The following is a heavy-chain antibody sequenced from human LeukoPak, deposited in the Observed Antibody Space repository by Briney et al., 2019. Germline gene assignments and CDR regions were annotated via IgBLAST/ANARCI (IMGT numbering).Heavy chain of an antibody. V-gene: IGHV3-30*19. CDR1: GYSLTKYW. Sequence: GESLQISCKTSGYSLTKYWIGWVRQAPGKGLEWVAVISYDGSNKYYADSVKGRFTISRDNSKNTLYLQMNSLRAEDTAVYYCARDRGSYSAEYFQHWGQGTLVTVSS. J-gene: IGHJ1*01. D-gene: IGHD1-26*01. CDR3: ARDRGSYSAEYFQH. CDR2: ISYDGSNK.